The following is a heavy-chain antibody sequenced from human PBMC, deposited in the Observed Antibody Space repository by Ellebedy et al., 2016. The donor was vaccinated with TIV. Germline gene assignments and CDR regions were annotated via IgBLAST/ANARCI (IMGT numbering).Heavy chain of an antibody. CDR3: ARDRITRITALTWNFDL. J-gene: IGHJ2*01. D-gene: IGHD3-10*01. V-gene: IGHV3-30*04. CDR1: GFTFSSYA. CDR2: TLYDGSNQ. Sequence: PGGSLRLSCAASGFTFSSYAMHWVRQAPGKGLEWVAVTLYDGSNQYYGGSVKGRFTISRDNSKSTLFLEMSSLKSEDTAVYYCARDRITRITALTWNFDLWGRGTLVTVSS.